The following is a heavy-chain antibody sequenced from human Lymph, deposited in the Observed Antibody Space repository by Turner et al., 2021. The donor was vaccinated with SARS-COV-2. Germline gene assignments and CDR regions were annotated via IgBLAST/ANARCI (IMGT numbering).Heavy chain of an antibody. CDR3: TSGSPQGWYVPVFDY. CDR1: GGSISRSSYY. J-gene: IGHJ4*02. CDR2: SYYSGDT. Sequence: QLQLQESGPGLVKPSETLSRTCTVSGGSISRSSYYWGWIRQPPGKGLEWIGNSYYSGDTYYNTARNSRVTISVDTSKNQFSLKLSAVTAADTAVYYCTSGSPQGWYVPVFDYWGQGTLVTVSS. V-gene: IGHV4-39*01. D-gene: IGHD6-19*01.